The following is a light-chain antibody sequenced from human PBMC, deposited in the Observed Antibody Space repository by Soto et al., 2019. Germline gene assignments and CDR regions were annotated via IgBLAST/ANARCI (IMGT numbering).Light chain of an antibody. CDR3: QQSYSGQLT. J-gene: IGKJ3*01. V-gene: IGKV1-39*01. Sequence: DIQMTQSPSSLSASVGHRVTITCRASQSISSYLNWYQQKPGKAPKLLIYAASSLQSGVPSRFTGSGGGTEFTLTITSLQPEDSATYYCQQSYSGQLTFGPGTKVDIK. CDR1: QSISSY. CDR2: AAS.